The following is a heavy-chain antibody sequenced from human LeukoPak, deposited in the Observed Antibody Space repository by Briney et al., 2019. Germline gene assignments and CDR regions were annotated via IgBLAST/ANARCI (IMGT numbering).Heavy chain of an antibody. V-gene: IGHV3-23*01. CDR3: AKWKGASWLTYGMDV. J-gene: IGHJ6*02. CDR2: ISNSGGST. D-gene: IGHD6-13*01. CDR1: GFNFGSYA. Sequence: GGSLRLSCVASGFNFGSYAMSWVRQAPGKGLEWVSGISNSGGSTYYADSAKGRFTISRDNSKNTLYMEMNSLRADDTAVYYCAKWKGASWLTYGMDVWGQGTTVTVSS.